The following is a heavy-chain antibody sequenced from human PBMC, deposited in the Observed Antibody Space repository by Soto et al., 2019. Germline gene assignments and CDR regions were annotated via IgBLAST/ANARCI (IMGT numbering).Heavy chain of an antibody. CDR2: ISYDGSNK. J-gene: IGHJ1*01. D-gene: IGHD1-7*01. Sequence: GGSLRLSCAASGFTFSSYAMHWVRQAPGKGLEWVAVISYDGSNKYYADSVKGRFTISRDNSKNTLYLQMNSLRAEDTAVYYCVPELLLVQHWGQGTLVTVSS. V-gene: IGHV3-30-3*01. CDR1: GFTFSSYA. CDR3: VPELLLVQH.